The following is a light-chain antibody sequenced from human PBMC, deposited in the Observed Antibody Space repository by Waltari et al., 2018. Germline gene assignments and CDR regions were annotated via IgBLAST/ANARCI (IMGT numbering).Light chain of an antibody. CDR3: QSYDSSLSGFYV. CDR2: NNN. J-gene: IGLJ1*01. Sequence: QSVLTQPPSVSGAPGQRVTISCTGSSSHIGAGYHVHWYQQLPGTAPKLLIFNNNNRPPGVPDRFSGSKSGTSASLAITGLQAEDEAHYYCQSYDSSLSGFYVFGTGTKVTVL. CDR1: SSHIGAGYH. V-gene: IGLV1-40*01.